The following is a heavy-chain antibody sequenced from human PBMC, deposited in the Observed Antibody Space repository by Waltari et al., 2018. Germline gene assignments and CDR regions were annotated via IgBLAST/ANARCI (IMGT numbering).Heavy chain of an antibody. CDR3: GRDVDGDYEGGGGGAFDI. J-gene: IGHJ3*02. Sequence: EVQLLESGGGLVQPGGSLRLSCAASGFTFSSYAMRWVRQAPGKGLGWVSAISGSGGSTYYVDEVKGRFTIARDNAKNSRYQQMNSLRAEETAGYYCGRDVDGDYEGGGGGAFDIWGQGTMVTVSS. CDR2: ISGSGGST. CDR1: GFTFSSYA. D-gene: IGHD4-17*01. V-gene: IGHV3-23*01.